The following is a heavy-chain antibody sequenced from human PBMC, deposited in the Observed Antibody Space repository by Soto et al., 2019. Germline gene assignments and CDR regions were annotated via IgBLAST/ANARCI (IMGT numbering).Heavy chain of an antibody. CDR1: GGSFSGYY. Sequence: PSETLSLTCAVYGGSFSGYYWSWIRQPPGKGLEWIGEINHSGSTNYNPSIKSRVTISVDTSKNQFSLKLSSVTAADTAVYYCAREQWLRHYFDYWGQGTLVTVSS. V-gene: IGHV4-34*01. CDR2: INHSGST. J-gene: IGHJ4*02. D-gene: IGHD5-12*01. CDR3: AREQWLRHYFDY.